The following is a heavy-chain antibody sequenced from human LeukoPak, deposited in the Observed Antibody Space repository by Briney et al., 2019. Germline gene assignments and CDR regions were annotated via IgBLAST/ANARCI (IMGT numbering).Heavy chain of an antibody. CDR2: IWYDGSNK. CDR3: AKDLFRDGYNYYIGV. Sequence: PGRSLRLSCAASGFTFSSYGMHWVRQAPGKGLEWVAVIWYDGSNKYYADSVKGRFTISRDNSKNTLYLQMNSLRAEDTAVYYCAKDLFRDGYNYYIGVWGKGTTVTVSS. CDR1: GFTFSSYG. D-gene: IGHD2-21*01. J-gene: IGHJ6*03. V-gene: IGHV3-33*06.